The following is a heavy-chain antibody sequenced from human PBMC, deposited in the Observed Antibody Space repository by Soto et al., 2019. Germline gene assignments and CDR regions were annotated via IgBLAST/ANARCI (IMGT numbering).Heavy chain of an antibody. V-gene: IGHV3-30-3*01. D-gene: IGHD4-17*01. CDR3: ARGPSTTVTTSSDY. CDR1: GFTFNTYA. Sequence: QLQLVESGGGVVQPGRSLRLSCAASGFTFNTYAMHWVRQAPGKGLEWVALISYDGSNKYYADSEKGRFTISRDNSKNTLYLQMNSLRAEDAAVYYCARGPSTTVTTSSDYWGQGTLVTVSS. J-gene: IGHJ4*02. CDR2: ISYDGSNK.